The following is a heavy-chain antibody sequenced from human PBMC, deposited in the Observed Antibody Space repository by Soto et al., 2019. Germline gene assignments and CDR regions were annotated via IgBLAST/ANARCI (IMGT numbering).Heavy chain of an antibody. CDR1: GFTFSDYY. CDR2: ISTSGNFI. CDR3: ARDVDADFRTDFDY. V-gene: IGHV3-11*01. Sequence: PGGSLRLSCAASGFTFSDYYMSWFRQAPGKGLEWVSYISTSGNFIQYAASARGRFTISRDNAENSVYLEMESLRDEDTALYYCARDVDADFRTDFDYWGRGTLVTVSS. J-gene: IGHJ4*02. D-gene: IGHD4-17*01.